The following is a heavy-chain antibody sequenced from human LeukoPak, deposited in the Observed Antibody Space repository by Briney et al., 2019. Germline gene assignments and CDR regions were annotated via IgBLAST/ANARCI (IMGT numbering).Heavy chain of an antibody. CDR1: GGSISSGGYY. J-gene: IGHJ3*02. CDR3: ARVIGSRRNNPPDAFDI. CDR2: IYHSGST. Sequence: SQTLSLTCTVSGGSISSGGYYWSWIRQPPGKGLEWIGYIYHSGSTYYNPSLKSRVTISVDRSKNQFSLKLSSVTAADTAVYYCARVIGSRRNNPPDAFDIWGQGTMVTVSS. D-gene: IGHD3-10*01. V-gene: IGHV4-30-2*01.